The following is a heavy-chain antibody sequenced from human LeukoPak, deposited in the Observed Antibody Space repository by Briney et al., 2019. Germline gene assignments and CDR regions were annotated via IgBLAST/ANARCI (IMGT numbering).Heavy chain of an antibody. CDR3: AEGYNLGY. V-gene: IGHV1-2*02. Sequence: ASVTVSCTASGFSFTGYYIHWVRQAPGQGLEWMGWINPNSGGTNYAQKFQGRVTITRDTSNSTAYMELSRLRSDDTAVYYCAEGYNLGYWGQGTLVTVSS. J-gene: IGHJ4*02. CDR2: INPNSGGT. D-gene: IGHD5-24*01. CDR1: GFSFTGYY.